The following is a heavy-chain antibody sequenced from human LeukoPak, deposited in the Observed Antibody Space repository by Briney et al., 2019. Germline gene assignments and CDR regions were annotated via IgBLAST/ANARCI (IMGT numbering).Heavy chain of an antibody. Sequence: PSETLSLTCTVSGGSISSYYWSWIRQPPGKGLEWIGYIYYSGSTNYNPSLKSRVTISVDTSKNQFSLKLSSVTAADTAVYYCARAAPYYGWGSYYQLGVDYWGQGTLVTVSS. CDR3: ARAAPYYGWGSYYQLGVDY. D-gene: IGHD3-10*01. CDR2: IYYSGST. V-gene: IGHV4-59*01. CDR1: GGSISSYY. J-gene: IGHJ4*02.